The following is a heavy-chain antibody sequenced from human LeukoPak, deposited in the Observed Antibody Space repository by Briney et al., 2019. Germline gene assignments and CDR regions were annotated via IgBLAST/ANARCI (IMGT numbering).Heavy chain of an antibody. CDR2: IYYSGST. J-gene: IGHJ4*02. V-gene: IGHV4-59*01. CDR1: GGSISSYY. CDR3: AGADYGDYGVDY. Sequence: SETLSLTCTVSGGSISSYYGSWIRQPPGKGLEWIGYIYYSGSTNYNPSLKSRVTISVDTSKNQFSLKLSSVTAADTAVYYCAGADYGDYGVDYWGQGTLVTVSS. D-gene: IGHD4-17*01.